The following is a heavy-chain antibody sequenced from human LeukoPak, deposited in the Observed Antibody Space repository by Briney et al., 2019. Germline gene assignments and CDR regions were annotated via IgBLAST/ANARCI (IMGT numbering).Heavy chain of an antibody. D-gene: IGHD3-22*01. CDR2: ISGSGGST. Sequence: PGGSLRLSCAASGFTFSSYAMSWVRQAPGKGLEWVSAISGSGGSTYYADSVKGRFAISRDNSKNTLYLQMNSLRAEDTAVYYCAKDLSTVVVISHFDYWGQGTLVTVSS. J-gene: IGHJ4*02. CDR1: GFTFSSYA. V-gene: IGHV3-23*01. CDR3: AKDLSTVVVISHFDY.